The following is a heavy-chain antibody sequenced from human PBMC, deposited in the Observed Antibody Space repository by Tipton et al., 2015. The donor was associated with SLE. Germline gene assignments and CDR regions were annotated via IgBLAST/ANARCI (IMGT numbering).Heavy chain of an antibody. D-gene: IGHD3-10*01. CDR3: ARGEITMVQGVIWDDAFDI. V-gene: IGHV4-38-2*02. J-gene: IGHJ3*02. Sequence: LRLSCTVSGYSISSGYYWGWIRQPPGKGLEWIGSIYHSGSTNYNPSLKSRVTISVDTSKNQFSLKLSSVTAADTAVYYCARGEITMVQGVIWDDAFDIWGQGTMVTVSS. CDR1: GYSISSGYY. CDR2: IYHSGST.